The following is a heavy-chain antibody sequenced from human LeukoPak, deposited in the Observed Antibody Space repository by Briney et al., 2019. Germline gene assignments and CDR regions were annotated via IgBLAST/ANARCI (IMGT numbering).Heavy chain of an antibody. J-gene: IGHJ4*02. CDR2: ISYDGSNK. V-gene: IGHV3-30*18. Sequence: GGSLRLSCAASGFTFSSYGMHWVRQAPGKGLEWVAVISYDGSNKYYADSVKGRFTISRDNSKNTLYLQMNSLRAEDTAVYYCAKLPWGDHDLFDYWGREPWSPSPQ. D-gene: IGHD2-21*02. CDR1: GFTFSSYG. CDR3: AKLPWGDHDLFDY.